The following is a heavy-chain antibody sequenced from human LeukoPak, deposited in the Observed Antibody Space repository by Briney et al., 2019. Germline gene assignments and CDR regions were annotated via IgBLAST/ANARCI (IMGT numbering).Heavy chain of an antibody. CDR2: INPHSGGT. J-gene: IGHJ6*02. CDR1: GYTFTGFY. CDR3: ARGGSSSAPYYYYDMDV. V-gene: IGHV1-2*02. Sequence: EASVTVSCKASGYTFTGFYIHWVRQAPGQGLEWVGWINPHSGGTNYAQKFQGRVTTTRDTSISTAYLVLSRLTSDDTAVFFCARGGSSSAPYYYYDMDVWGQGTTVTVSS. D-gene: IGHD6-13*01.